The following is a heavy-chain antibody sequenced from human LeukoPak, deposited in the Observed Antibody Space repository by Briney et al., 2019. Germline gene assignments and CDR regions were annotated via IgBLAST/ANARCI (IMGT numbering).Heavy chain of an antibody. CDR2: IYPGDSDT. CDR1: GYRFTSYW. CDR3: TDRSGYEPDDAFDI. V-gene: IGHV5-51*01. J-gene: IGHJ3*02. Sequence: GASLKISCKGSGYRFTSYWIGWVRPMPGKGLEGMGIIYPGDSDTRYSPSFQSQVTISADKSISTPYLQWSSLNASDIAMYSRTDRSGYEPDDAFDIWGQGTLVTVSS. D-gene: IGHD5-12*01.